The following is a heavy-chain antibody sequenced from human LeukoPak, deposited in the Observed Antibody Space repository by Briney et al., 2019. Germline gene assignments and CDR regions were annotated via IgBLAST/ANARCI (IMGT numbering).Heavy chain of an antibody. CDR2: INSDGSST. J-gene: IGHJ6*02. Sequence: GGSLRLSCAASGFTFSTYWMHWVRQAPGKGPVWVSRINSDGSSTTYADSVKGRFTISRDNAKSTLYLQMNSLRAEDTAVYYCARSYGMDVWGQGTTVTVSS. CDR3: ARSYGMDV. V-gene: IGHV3-74*01. CDR1: GFTFSTYW.